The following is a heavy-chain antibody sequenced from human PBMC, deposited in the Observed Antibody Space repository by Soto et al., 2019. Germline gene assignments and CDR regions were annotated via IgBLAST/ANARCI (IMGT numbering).Heavy chain of an antibody. CDR1: GFTFSDHY. CDR2: TRNKANSYTT. CDR3: ARVLGYCSSTSCYTDLMFDNWFDP. Sequence: EVQLVESGGGLVQPGGSLRLSCAASGFTFSDHYMDWVRQAPGKGLEWVGRTRNKANSYTTEYAASVKGRFTISRDDSKNSLYLQMNSLKTEDTAVYYCARVLGYCSSTSCYTDLMFDNWFDPWGQGTLVTVSS. V-gene: IGHV3-72*01. D-gene: IGHD2-2*02. J-gene: IGHJ5*02.